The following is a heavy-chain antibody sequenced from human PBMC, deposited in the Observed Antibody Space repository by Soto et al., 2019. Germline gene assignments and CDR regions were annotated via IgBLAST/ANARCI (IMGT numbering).Heavy chain of an antibody. CDR2: IWYDGSNK. CDR3: AREDSGSDALDY. V-gene: IGHV3-33*01. J-gene: IGHJ4*02. D-gene: IGHD1-26*01. Sequence: QVQLVESGGGVVQPGRSLRLSCAASGFTFSSYGMHWVRQAPGKGLEWVAVIWYDGSNKYYADSVKGRFTISRDNSKNPLYLQMNSLRAEDTAVYYCAREDSGSDALDYWGQGTLVTVSS. CDR1: GFTFSSYG.